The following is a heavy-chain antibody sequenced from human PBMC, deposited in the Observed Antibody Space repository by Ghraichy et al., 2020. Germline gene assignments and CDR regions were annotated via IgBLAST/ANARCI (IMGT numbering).Heavy chain of an antibody. D-gene: IGHD3-10*01. V-gene: IGHV3-23*01. Sequence: GGSRLSCGVSGFTFSNYEMTWVRQAPGKGPEWVSTISVSGGTTRYADSVKGRFTISRDNSKSTLYLQLDSLRAEDTAIYYCARTWSPNVYYFDFWGQGTLVTVSS. CDR1: GFTFSNYE. CDR2: ISVSGGTT. J-gene: IGHJ4*02. CDR3: ARTWSPNVYYFDF.